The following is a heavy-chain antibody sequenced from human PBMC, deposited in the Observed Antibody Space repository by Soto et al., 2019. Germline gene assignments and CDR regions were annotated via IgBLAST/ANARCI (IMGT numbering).Heavy chain of an antibody. CDR3: ARHGMKRWAVVVAARWFYP. V-gene: IGHV4-39*01. D-gene: IGHD2-15*01. CDR1: GGSISSSSYY. Sequence: QLQLQESGPGLVKPSETLSLTCTVSGGSISSSSYYWGWIRQPPGKGLEWIGSIYYSGSTYYNPSLKSRVTISVDTSKNQCSLKLSSVSAAETAEYYCARHGMKRWAVVVAARWFYPWGHRTLVTVSS. CDR2: IYYSGST. J-gene: IGHJ5*02.